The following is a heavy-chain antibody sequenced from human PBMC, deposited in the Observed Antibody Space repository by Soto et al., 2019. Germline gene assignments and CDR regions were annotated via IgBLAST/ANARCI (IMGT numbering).Heavy chain of an antibody. V-gene: IGHV1-24*01. CDR1: GYTLTELS. J-gene: IGHJ6*02. D-gene: IGHD5-12*01. Sequence: GASVKVSCKVSGYTLTELSMHWVRQAPGKGLEWMGGFDPEDGETIYAQKFQGRVTMTEDTSTDTAYMELSSLRSEDTAVYYCATAQVGLVDIVATYYGMEVWGQGTTVTVSS. CDR3: ATAQVGLVDIVATYYGMEV. CDR2: FDPEDGET.